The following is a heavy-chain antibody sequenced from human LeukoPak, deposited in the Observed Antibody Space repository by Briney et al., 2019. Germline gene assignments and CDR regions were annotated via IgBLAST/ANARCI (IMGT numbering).Heavy chain of an antibody. Sequence: SETLSLTCTVSGGSISSSSYYWGWIRQPPGKGLEWIGSIYYSGSTYYNPSLKSRVTISVDTSKNQFSLKLSSVTAADTAVYYCARPDWGRNTAIYHWGQGTLVTVSS. CDR3: ARPDWGRNTAIYH. CDR1: GGSISSSSYY. V-gene: IGHV4-39*01. J-gene: IGHJ5*02. D-gene: IGHD5-18*01. CDR2: IYYSGST.